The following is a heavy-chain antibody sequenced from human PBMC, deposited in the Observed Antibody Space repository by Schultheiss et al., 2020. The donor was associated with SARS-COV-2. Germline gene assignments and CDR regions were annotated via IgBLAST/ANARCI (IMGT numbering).Heavy chain of an antibody. CDR2: IYYSGST. J-gene: IGHJ6*03. CDR3: ARKIGYCSSTSCYTNNYYYYYMDV. D-gene: IGHD2-2*02. CDR1: GGSISSYY. V-gene: IGHV4-59*12. Sequence: SETLSLTCTVSGGSISSYYWSWIRQPPGKGLEWIGYIYYSGSTNYNPSLKSRVTISVDTSKNQFSLKLSSVTAADTAVYYCARKIGYCSSTSCYTNNYYYYYMDVWGKGTTVTVSS.